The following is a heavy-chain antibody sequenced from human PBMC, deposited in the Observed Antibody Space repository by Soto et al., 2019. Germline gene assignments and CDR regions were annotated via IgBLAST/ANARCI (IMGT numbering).Heavy chain of an antibody. Sequence: VQLVESGGGVVQPGRSLRLSCAASGFTFSSYGMHWVRQAPGKGLEWVAVISYDGSNKYYADSVKGRFTISRDNSKNTLYLQMNSLRAEDTAVYYCAKDALPIFGVVIIGYFDYWGQGTLVTVSS. CDR3: AKDALPIFGVVIIGYFDY. CDR2: ISYDGSNK. J-gene: IGHJ4*02. CDR1: GFTFSSYG. V-gene: IGHV3-30*18. D-gene: IGHD3-3*01.